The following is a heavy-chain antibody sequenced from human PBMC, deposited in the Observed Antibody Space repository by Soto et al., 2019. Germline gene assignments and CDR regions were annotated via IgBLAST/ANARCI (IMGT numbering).Heavy chain of an antibody. Sequence: ASVKVSCKASGYTFTSYGISWVRQAPGQGLEWMGWMNPNSGNTGYAQKFQGRVTMTRNTSISTAYMELSSLRSEDTAVYYCARVGIAAAGTWNYWGQGTLVTVSS. J-gene: IGHJ4*02. CDR3: ARVGIAAAGTWNY. CDR2: MNPNSGNT. D-gene: IGHD6-13*01. V-gene: IGHV1-8*02. CDR1: GYTFTSYG.